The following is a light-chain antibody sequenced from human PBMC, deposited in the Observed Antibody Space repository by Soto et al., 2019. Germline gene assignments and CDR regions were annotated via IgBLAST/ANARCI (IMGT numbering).Light chain of an antibody. J-gene: IGLJ2*01. CDR1: SSNIGSNT. CDR3: AAWDDSLNVV. V-gene: IGLV1-44*01. CDR2: SNN. Sequence: QSALTQPPSASGTPGQRVTISCSGSSSNIGSNTVDWYQQLPGTAPKLLIYSNNQRPSGVPDRFSGSKSGTSASLAISGLQSEDEADYYCAAWDDSLNVVFGGG.